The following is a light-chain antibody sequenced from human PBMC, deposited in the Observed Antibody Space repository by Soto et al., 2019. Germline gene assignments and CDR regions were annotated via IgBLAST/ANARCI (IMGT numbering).Light chain of an antibody. Sequence: IVMTQSPATLSVSPGERVTFSCRASQGIRNHLAWYQHKPGQAPRLLISYGSAGATGIPARFSGSGSGTEFTLTINGLQSEDFAVYYCQQFYTRPVTFGGGTKVDIK. J-gene: IGKJ4*01. CDR2: YGS. CDR1: QGIRNH. CDR3: QQFYTRPVT. V-gene: IGKV3-15*01.